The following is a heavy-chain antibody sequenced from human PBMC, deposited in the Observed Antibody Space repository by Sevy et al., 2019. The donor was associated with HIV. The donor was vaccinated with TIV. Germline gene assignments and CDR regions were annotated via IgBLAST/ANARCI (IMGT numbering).Heavy chain of an antibody. Sequence: SETLSLTCAVSGYSISSDYYWGWIRQPPGKGLEWIGSIYHSGYSYYNPSLKSRVTISVDTSKNQFSLKLSSVTAADTAVYYCARAIGTQVAGLYYFDPWGQGTLVTVSS. J-gene: IGHJ4*02. CDR1: GYSISSDYY. CDR2: IYHSGYS. D-gene: IGHD6-19*01. CDR3: ARAIGTQVAGLYYFDP. V-gene: IGHV4-38-2*01.